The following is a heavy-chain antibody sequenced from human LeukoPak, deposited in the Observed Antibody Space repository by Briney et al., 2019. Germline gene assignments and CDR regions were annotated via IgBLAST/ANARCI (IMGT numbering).Heavy chain of an antibody. V-gene: IGHV3-66*02. CDR2: LYSDGTT. CDR3: ARGLNTVTQIMTY. CDR1: GFPVSSNF. Sequence: PGGSLRLSCAASGFPVSSNFMSWVRQAPGKGLEWVSILYSDGTTYYADSVKGRFSISRDNSKNTLYLQMNNLRTEDTAIYYCARGLNTVTQIMTYWGQGTLVTVSS. D-gene: IGHD4-17*01. J-gene: IGHJ4*02.